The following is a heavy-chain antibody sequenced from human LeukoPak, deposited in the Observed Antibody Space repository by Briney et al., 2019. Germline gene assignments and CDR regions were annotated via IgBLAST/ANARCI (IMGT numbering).Heavy chain of an antibody. CDR1: GFTFSSYA. V-gene: IGHV3-23*01. D-gene: IGHD1-26*01. Sequence: GGSLRLSCAASGFTFSSYAMSWVRQAPGKGLEWASAISGSGGSTYYADSVKGRFTISRDNSKNTLYLQMNSLRAEDTAVYYCAKTQWELLAFDYWGQGTLVTVSS. CDR3: AKTQWELLAFDY. CDR2: ISGSGGST. J-gene: IGHJ4*02.